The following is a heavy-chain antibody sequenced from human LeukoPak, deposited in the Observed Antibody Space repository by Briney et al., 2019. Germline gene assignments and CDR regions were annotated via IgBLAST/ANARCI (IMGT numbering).Heavy chain of an antibody. V-gene: IGHV3-23*01. D-gene: IGHD3-3*01. J-gene: IGHJ4*02. CDR2: ISGSGGST. CDR1: GFTFTSYA. Sequence: GGSLRLSCAASGFTFTSYAMSWVRQAPGKGLEWVSAISGSGGSTYYADSVKGRFTISRDNSKNTLYLQMNSLRAEDTAVYYCATYYDFWSGSEFDYWGQGTLVTVSS. CDR3: ATYYDFWSGSEFDY.